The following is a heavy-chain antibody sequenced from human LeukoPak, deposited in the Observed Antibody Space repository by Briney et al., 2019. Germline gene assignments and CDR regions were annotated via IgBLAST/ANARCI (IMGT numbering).Heavy chain of an antibody. J-gene: IGHJ3*02. V-gene: IGHV1-18*01. CDR3: TRVRNSNNWWGAFDI. CDR2: ISPKNGNT. D-gene: IGHD1-1*01. Sequence: ASVNVSCKAFGYTFDTSSISWVRQAPGQRLEWMGWISPKNGNTHYAQGVQGRVTMTTDTSRSTAYMELRSLRSDDTAVYYCTRVRNSNNWWGAFDIWGQGIMITVSS. CDR1: GYTFDTSS.